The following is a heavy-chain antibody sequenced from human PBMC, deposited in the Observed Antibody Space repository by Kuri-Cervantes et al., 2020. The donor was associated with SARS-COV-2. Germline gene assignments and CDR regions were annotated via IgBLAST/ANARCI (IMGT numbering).Heavy chain of an antibody. CDR3: ARASVKWFGGDGMDV. D-gene: IGHD3-10*01. Sequence: GESLKISCAASGFTFSRHSMNWVRQAPGKGLEWVSFISSSSSIIYYADSVKGRFTISRDSAKTSLYLQMNSLRAEDTAVYYCARASVKWFGGDGMDVWGQGTTVTVSS. J-gene: IGHJ6*02. CDR2: ISSSSSII. CDR1: GFTFSRHS. V-gene: IGHV3-48*01.